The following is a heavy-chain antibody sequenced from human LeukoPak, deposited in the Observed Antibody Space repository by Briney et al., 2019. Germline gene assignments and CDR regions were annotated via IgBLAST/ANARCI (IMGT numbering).Heavy chain of an antibody. CDR2: IYYSGST. D-gene: IGHD1-26*01. CDR3: ARCIVGATGYFDY. J-gene: IGHJ4*02. Sequence: SETLPLTCTVSGGSIRSSTYYWGWIRQPPGKGLEWIGSIYYSGSTYYNPSLKSRVTMSVDTPKNQFSLKLSSVTAADTAVYYCARCIVGATGYFDYWGQGTLVTVSS. CDR1: GGSIRSSTYY. V-gene: IGHV4-39*07.